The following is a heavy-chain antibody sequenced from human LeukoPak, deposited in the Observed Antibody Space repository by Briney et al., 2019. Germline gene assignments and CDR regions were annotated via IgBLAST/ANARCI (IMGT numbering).Heavy chain of an antibody. CDR1: GFTFSSYG. D-gene: IGHD4-23*01. CDR2: IWYDGSNK. V-gene: IGHV3-33*01. Sequence: GGSLRLPCAASGFTFSSYGMHWVRQAPGKGLEWVAGIWYDGSNKYYADSVKGRFTISRDNYKNTLYLQMNSLRAEDTAVYYCAREEGVTALDYWGQGTLVTVYS. J-gene: IGHJ4*02. CDR3: AREEGVTALDY.